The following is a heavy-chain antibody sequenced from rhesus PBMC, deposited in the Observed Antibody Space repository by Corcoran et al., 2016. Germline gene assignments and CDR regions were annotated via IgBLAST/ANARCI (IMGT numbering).Heavy chain of an antibody. V-gene: IGHV4-127*01. J-gene: IGHJ5-1*01. CDR1: GYSVSSGYG. CDR2: VGGSSGKT. CDR3: ARDNHRFDV. Sequence: QVHLQESGPGLVKPSETLSLTCDVSGYSVSSGYGWSWLRQPPGEGLEWIGYVGGSSGKTNYKPSLKSRITVSKDTSNNQCSLTLTSVTAADTAIYYCARDNHRFDVWGAGVLVTVSS.